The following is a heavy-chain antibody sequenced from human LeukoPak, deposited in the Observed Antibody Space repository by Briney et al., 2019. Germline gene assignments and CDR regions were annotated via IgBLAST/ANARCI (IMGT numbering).Heavy chain of an antibody. CDR3: ARDLDAGAYTD. CDR2: IYYSGST. J-gene: IGHJ4*02. D-gene: IGHD3/OR15-3a*01. Sequence: SETLSLTCTVSGGSITNYYWSWIRQPPGKGLEWIGYIYYSGSTNYNPSLKSRVTISVDTSKNQFSLKLSSVTAADTAVYYCARDLDAGAYTDWGQGTLVTVSS. CDR1: GGSITNYY. V-gene: IGHV4-59*12.